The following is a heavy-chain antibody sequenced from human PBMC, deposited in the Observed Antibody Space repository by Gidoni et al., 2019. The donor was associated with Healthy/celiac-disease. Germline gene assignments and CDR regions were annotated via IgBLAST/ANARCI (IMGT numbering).Heavy chain of an antibody. CDR1: VGSFSGYY. CDR2: INHSGST. D-gene: IGHD2-21*02. V-gene: IGHV4-34*01. J-gene: IGHJ4*02. CDR3: ARGRNVVVTAIPIDY. Sequence: QVQLQQWGAGLLKPSETLSLTCAVYVGSFSGYYWSWIRQPPGKGLEWIGEINHSGSTNYNPSLKSRVTISVDTSKNQFSLKLSSVTAADTAVYYCARGRNVVVTAIPIDYWGQGTLVTVSS.